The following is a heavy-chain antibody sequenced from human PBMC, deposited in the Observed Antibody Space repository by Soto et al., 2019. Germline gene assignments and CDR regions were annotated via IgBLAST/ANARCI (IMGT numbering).Heavy chain of an antibody. CDR1: GDSVSSYY. J-gene: IGHJ6*02. D-gene: IGHD6-13*01. CDR2: IYSSGST. Sequence: QVQLQESGPGLVKPSETLSLTCTVSGDSVSSYYWSWIRQPPGKGLEWIGYIYSSGSTNDNPSLKSRVTISLDTSKNQLSLRLSSVTAADTALYYCVRHVYSSSWGVDVWGQGTTVTVSS. CDR3: VRHVYSSSWGVDV. V-gene: IGHV4-59*08.